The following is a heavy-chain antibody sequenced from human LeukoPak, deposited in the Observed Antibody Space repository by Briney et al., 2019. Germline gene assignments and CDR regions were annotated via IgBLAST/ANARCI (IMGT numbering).Heavy chain of an antibody. V-gene: IGHV1-18*01. D-gene: IGHD3-22*01. CDR3: ARDLWNFYDDSGYNRDFDS. Sequence: ASVKVSCKATSRISWVRQAPGQGLKWMGWIGTYGGDTYYAQKFQGRITVTTDTSTSTVYMELRNLRSDDTAVYYCARDLWNFYDDSGYNRDFDSWGQGTLVTVSS. CDR2: IGTYGGDT. CDR1: TSR. J-gene: IGHJ5*01.